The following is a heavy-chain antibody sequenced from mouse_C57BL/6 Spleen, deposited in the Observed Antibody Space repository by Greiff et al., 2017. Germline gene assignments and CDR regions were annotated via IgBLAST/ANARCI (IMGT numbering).Heavy chain of an antibody. Sequence: EVNVVESGGGLVKPGGSLKLSCAASGFTFSSYAMSWVRQTPEKRLEWVATISDGGSYTYYPDNVKGRFTISRDNAKNNLYLQMSHLKSEDTAMYYCAREVYDYYFDYWGQGTTLTVSS. CDR1: GFTFSSYA. V-gene: IGHV5-4*01. CDR3: AREVYDYYFDY. D-gene: IGHD2-3*01. J-gene: IGHJ2*01. CDR2: ISDGGSYT.